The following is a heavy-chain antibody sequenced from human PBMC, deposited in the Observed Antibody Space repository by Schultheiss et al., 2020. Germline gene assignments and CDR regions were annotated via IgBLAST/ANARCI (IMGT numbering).Heavy chain of an antibody. CDR3: SRDCTGGGCPSYN. D-gene: IGHD2-8*02. V-gene: IGHV3-74*01. CDR2: INSDGSST. J-gene: IGHJ4*02. Sequence: GGSLRLSCAASGYTFSSYWMHWVRQAPGKGLVWVSRINSDGSSTSYADSVKGRFTISRDNAKNTLYLQMNNLRAEDTAVYFCSRDCTGGGCPSYNWGQGTLVTVSS. CDR1: GYTFSSYW.